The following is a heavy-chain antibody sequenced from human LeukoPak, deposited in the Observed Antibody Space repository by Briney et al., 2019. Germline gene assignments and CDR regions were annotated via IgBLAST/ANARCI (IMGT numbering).Heavy chain of an antibody. CDR1: GGSISTTHW. CDR3: ARGKVGTTPFDS. J-gene: IGHJ4*02. D-gene: IGHD1-26*01. CDR2: IYHSGTI. V-gene: IGHV4-4*02. Sequence: PSETLSLTCAVSGGSISTTHWWSWVRQPPGERLEWIGEIYHSGTINYNPSLKTRVTISVDESKDQSSLNLSSVTAADTAVYYCARGKVGTTPFDSWGQGTLVTVSS.